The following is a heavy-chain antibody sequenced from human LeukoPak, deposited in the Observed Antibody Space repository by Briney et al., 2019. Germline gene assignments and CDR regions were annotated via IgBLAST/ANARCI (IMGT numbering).Heavy chain of an antibody. J-gene: IGHJ4*02. CDR3: AKDRWSSSGGGSDY. CDR2: IYSGGST. CDR1: GFTVSSNY. Sequence: GGSLRLSCAASGFTVSSNYMSWVRQAPGKGLEWVSVIYSGGSTYYADSVKGRFTISRDSSKNTLYLQMNSLRAEDTAVYYCAKDRWSSSGGGSDYWGQGTLVIVSS. V-gene: IGHV3-53*01. D-gene: IGHD6-19*01.